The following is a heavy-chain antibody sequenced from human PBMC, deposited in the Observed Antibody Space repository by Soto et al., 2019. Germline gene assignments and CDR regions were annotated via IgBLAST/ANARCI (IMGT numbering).Heavy chain of an antibody. J-gene: IGHJ3*02. CDR2: ISDDGTNK. CDR1: GFTFSNYG. Sequence: PGGSLRLSCAVYGFTFSNYGMHWVRQDPGKGLEWVALISDDGTNKYFVDSVKGRFTISRDTSKNMLYLQMNRLRAEDTAVYYCAKDYLGSSNAFDIWGQETGVTVSS. V-gene: IGHV3-30*18. CDR3: AKDYLGSSNAFDI. D-gene: IGHD2-2*01.